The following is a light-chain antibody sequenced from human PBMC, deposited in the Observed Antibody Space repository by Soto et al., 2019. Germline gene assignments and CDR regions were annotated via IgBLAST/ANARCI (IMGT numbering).Light chain of an antibody. V-gene: IGKV4-1*01. CDR3: QQYYSPPLT. CDR1: QSVLFSSNSKNF. CDR2: WAS. J-gene: IGKJ4*01. Sequence: DIVLTQSPDSLAVSLGERATINCKSSQSVLFSSNSKNFIAWYQQKPGQSPRLLIYWASTRESGVPDRFSGSGSGTDFTLTISSLQAEDVAVYYCQQYYSPPLTFGGGTKVELK.